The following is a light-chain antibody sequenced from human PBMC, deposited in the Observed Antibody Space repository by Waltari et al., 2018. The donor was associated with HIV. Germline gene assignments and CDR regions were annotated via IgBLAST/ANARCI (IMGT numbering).Light chain of an antibody. CDR2: WAS. CDR1: QNILYNSNNKSY. J-gene: IGKJ1*01. CDR3: QQYYSIPRT. V-gene: IGKV4-1*01. Sequence: DIVMTQSPDSLTVSLGERATVNCKSSQNILYNSNNKSYVAWYQQRPGQPPKLLVYWASIRESGVPDRFSGSGSGTDFTLTITSLQAEDVAVYYCQQYYSIPRTFGQGTKVEIK.